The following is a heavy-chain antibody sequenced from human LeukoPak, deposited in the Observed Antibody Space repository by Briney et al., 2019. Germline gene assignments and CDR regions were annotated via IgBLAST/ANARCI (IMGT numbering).Heavy chain of an antibody. V-gene: IGHV3-21*01. D-gene: IGHD1-26*01. Sequence: GGSLRLSCAASGFTFSTYTMNWVRQAPGKGLEWVSSISPTSSYIYYADSLKGRFTISRDNAKNALYLQLNSLRLEDTAVYYCARVDWELRVIDYWGQGTLVTVSS. CDR2: ISPTSSYI. CDR3: ARVDWELRVIDY. J-gene: IGHJ4*02. CDR1: GFTFSTYT.